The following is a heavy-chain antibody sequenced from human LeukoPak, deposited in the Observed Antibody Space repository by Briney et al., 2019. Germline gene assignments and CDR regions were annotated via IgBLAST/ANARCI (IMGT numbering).Heavy chain of an antibody. CDR2: ISSNGGST. Sequence: PGGSLRLSCAASGFTFSSYAMHWVRQAPGKGLEYVSAISSNGGSTYYANSVKGRFTISRDNSKNTLYLQMGSLRAEDMAVYYCARGDCSSTSCSIPYYGMEVWGQGTTVTVSS. CDR1: GFTFSSYA. J-gene: IGHJ6*02. CDR3: ARGDCSSTSCSIPYYGMEV. V-gene: IGHV3-64*01. D-gene: IGHD2-2*01.